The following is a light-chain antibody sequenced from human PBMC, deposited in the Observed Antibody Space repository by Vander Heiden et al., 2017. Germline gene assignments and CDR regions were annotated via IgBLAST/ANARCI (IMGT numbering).Light chain of an antibody. CDR3: QQYYSTPIS. J-gene: IGKJ5*01. CDR2: WAS. CDR1: QSVLYSSNNENY. Sequence: DIVMTQSPDSLAVPLGERATINCKSSQSVLYSSNNENYLAWYQQKSGQPPKLLIYWASTRESGVPDRFSGSGSGTDFTLTISSLQAEDVAVYYYQQYYSTPISFGQGTRLEIK. V-gene: IGKV4-1*01.